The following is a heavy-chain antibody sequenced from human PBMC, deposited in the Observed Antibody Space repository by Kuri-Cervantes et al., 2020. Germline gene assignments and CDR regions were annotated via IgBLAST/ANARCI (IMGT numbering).Heavy chain of an antibody. Sequence: ASVKVSCKASGYTFTGYYMHWVRQAPGQGLEWMGWINPNSGGTNYAQKFQGRVTMTEDTSTDTAYMELSSLRSEDTAVYYCATADVYSGSELLPGGGMDVWGQGTTVTVSS. J-gene: IGHJ6*02. CDR3: ATADVYSGSELLPGGGMDV. D-gene: IGHD1-26*01. CDR1: GYTFTGYY. CDR2: INPNSGGT. V-gene: IGHV1-2*02.